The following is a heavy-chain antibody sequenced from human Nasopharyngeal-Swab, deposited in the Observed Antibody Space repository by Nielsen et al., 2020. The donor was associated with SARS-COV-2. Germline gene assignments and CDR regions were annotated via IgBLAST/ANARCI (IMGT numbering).Heavy chain of an antibody. J-gene: IGHJ6*02. CDR1: GFTFSSSA. D-gene: IGHD6-13*01. CDR3: ASSTGIAAPTGMDV. Sequence: SLKISCAASGFTFSSSAVLWVRQPPGKGLAWVEVRAYEGSNKYYADSVKGRFTSSRNNSKNTLYLQMNNQNAEDTSGYYGASSTGIAAPTGMDVWSQGTLVTVSS. CDR2: RAYEGSNK. V-gene: IGHV3-30*04.